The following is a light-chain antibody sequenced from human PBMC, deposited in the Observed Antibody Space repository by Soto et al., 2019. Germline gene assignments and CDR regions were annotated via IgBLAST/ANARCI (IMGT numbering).Light chain of an antibody. CDR2: KAS. CDR3: QQYNSDSWT. CDR1: PSISTW. V-gene: IGKV1-5*03. J-gene: IGKJ1*01. Sequence: DIHMTQSPSTLSASVGDRVTITCRASPSISTWLAWYQQKSGRAPKLLIYKASSLESGVPSRFRGSGSGTEFTLTISSLQPDDFATYYCQQYNSDSWTFGQGTKVEIK.